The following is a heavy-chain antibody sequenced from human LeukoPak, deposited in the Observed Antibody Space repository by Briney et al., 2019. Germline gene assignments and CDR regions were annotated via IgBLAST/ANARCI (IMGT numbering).Heavy chain of an antibody. V-gene: IGHV1-2*02. CDR3: ARVAGYDILTGYSPGDY. D-gene: IGHD3-9*01. J-gene: IGHJ4*02. CDR1: GYTFTGYY. Sequence: ASVKVSCKASGYTFTGYYMHWVRQAPGQGLEWMGWINPNSGGTNYAQKFQGRVTMTRDTSISTAYMELSRLRSDDTAVYYCARVAGYDILTGYSPGDYWGQGTLVTVSS. CDR2: INPNSGGT.